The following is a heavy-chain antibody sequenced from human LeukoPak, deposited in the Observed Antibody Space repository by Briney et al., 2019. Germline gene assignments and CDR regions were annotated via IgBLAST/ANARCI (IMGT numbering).Heavy chain of an antibody. J-gene: IGHJ3*02. CDR1: GFTFSSYG. D-gene: IGHD2-2*01. CDR3: AKDEARTVPAASSAAFDI. V-gene: IGHV3-30*02. Sequence: GGSLRLSCAASGFTFSSYGMHWVRQAPGKGLEWVAFIRYDGSNKYYADSVKGRFTISRDNSKNTLYLQMNSLRAEDTAVYYCAKDEARTVPAASSAAFDIWGQGTMVTVSS. CDR2: IRYDGSNK.